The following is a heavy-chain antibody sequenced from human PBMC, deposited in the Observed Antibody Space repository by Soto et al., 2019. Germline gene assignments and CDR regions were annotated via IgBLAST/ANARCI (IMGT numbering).Heavy chain of an antibody. CDR3: ARQGIVVVPAAMNYYYGMDV. CDR1: GYTFPSYY. Sequence: ASVNVSCKSSGYTFPSYYMHWVREAPGQGLECMGIINPSGGSTSDAQKFQGRVTMTRDTSTSTVYMELSSLRSEDTAVYYCARQGIVVVPAAMNYYYGMDVWGQGTTVTVSS. V-gene: IGHV1-46*01. D-gene: IGHD2-2*01. CDR2: INPSGGST. J-gene: IGHJ6*02.